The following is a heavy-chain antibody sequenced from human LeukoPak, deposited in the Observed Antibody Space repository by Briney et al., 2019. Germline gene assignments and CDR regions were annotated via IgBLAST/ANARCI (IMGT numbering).Heavy chain of an antibody. D-gene: IGHD6-19*01. Sequence: SETLSLTCTVSGGSISSSSYYCGWIRQPPGKGLEWIGSIYSSGSTYYNPSLKSRGTISVDTSKNQFSLKVSSVTAADTAVYYCASDPVAVAGTSGANYWGQGILVTVSS. CDR3: ASDPVAVAGTSGANY. V-gene: IGHV4-39*01. J-gene: IGHJ4*02. CDR1: GGSISSSSYY. CDR2: IYSSGST.